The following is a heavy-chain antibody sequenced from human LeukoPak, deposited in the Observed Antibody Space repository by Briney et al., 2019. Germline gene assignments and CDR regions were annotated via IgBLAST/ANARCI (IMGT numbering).Heavy chain of an antibody. CDR3: AQGGFGELAPFDY. V-gene: IGHV3-9*01. Sequence: QSGGSLRLSCAASGFTFDDYAMHWVRQAPGKGLEWVSGISWNSGSIGYADSVKGRFTISRDNAKNSLYLQMNSLRAEDTALYYCAQGGFGELAPFDYWGQGTLVTVSS. D-gene: IGHD3-10*01. J-gene: IGHJ4*02. CDR2: ISWNSGSI. CDR1: GFTFDDYA.